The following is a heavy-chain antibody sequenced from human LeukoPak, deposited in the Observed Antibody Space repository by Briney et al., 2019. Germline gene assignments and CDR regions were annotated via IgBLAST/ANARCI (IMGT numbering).Heavy chain of an antibody. J-gene: IGHJ4*02. CDR2: IKSKTDGGTT. CDR3: TTAPVITMILTYYFDY. D-gene: IGHD3-22*01. Sequence: NPGGSLRLSCAASGFTFSNAWMSWVRQAPGKGLGWVGRIKSKTDGGTTDYAAPVKGRFTISRDDSKNTLYLQMNSLKTEDTAVYYCTTAPVITMILTYYFDYWGQGTLVTVSS. V-gene: IGHV3-15*01. CDR1: GFTFSNAW.